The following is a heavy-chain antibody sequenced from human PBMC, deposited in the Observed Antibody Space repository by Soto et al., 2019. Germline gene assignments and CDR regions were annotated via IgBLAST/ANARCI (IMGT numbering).Heavy chain of an antibody. CDR2: INTGNGNT. J-gene: IGHJ5*02. CDR3: ARDRATGFGSVVRRNWLDP. D-gene: IGHD2-15*01. V-gene: IGHV1-3*04. CDR1: GYIFTTSA. Sequence: QIQLVQSGAEVKKPGASVRVSCMTSGYIFTTSAMHWVRLAPGQRLEWLGWINTGNGNTHYSQNFQGRVTITRDTSAKTAYMELSSLRSEDTAVYYCARDRATGFGSVVRRNWLDPWGQGTLVTVSS.